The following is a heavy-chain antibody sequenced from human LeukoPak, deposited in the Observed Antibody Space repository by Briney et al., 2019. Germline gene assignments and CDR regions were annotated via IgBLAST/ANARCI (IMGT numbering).Heavy chain of an antibody. V-gene: IGHV3-66*01. D-gene: IGHD3-22*01. CDR1: GFTVGSNT. CDR2: IYSGGST. Sequence: GGSLRLSCAAAGFTVGSNTMSWVRQAPGNGLEWVSIIYSGGSTSYAGSVKGRFTISRDNSKTTLYLQMNSLRIEDTAVYYCARGGSYFDISGYYFYWGQGTLVTVSS. CDR3: ARGGSYFDISGYYFY. J-gene: IGHJ4*02.